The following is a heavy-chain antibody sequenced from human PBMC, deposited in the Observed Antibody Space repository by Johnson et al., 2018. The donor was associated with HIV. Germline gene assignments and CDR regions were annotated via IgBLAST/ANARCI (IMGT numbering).Heavy chain of an antibody. D-gene: IGHD1-14*01. V-gene: IGHV3-7*01. Sequence: VQLVESGGGLIQPGGSLRLSCAASGFTFSSYWMTWVRQAPGKGLEWVANIKQDGSERYYVDSLKGRFTNSRDNAKNSLYLQMNTLRAEDTAIYYCARLDNGDPFDIWGQGTMVTVSS. J-gene: IGHJ3*02. CDR1: GFTFSSYW. CDR2: IKQDGSER. CDR3: ARLDNGDPFDI.